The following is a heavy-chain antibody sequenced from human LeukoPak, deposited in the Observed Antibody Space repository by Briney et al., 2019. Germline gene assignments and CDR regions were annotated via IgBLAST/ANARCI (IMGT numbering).Heavy chain of an antibody. J-gene: IGHJ6*02. Sequence: SVKVSCKASGGTFSSYAISWVRQAPGQGLEWMGGIIPIFGTANYAQKFQGRVTITADESTSTAYMELSSLRSEDTAVYYCARVEEYCSSTSCYYRNYYYYGMDVWGQGTTVTVS. CDR1: GGTFSSYA. CDR3: ARVEEYCSSTSCYYRNYYYYGMDV. CDR2: IIPIFGTA. D-gene: IGHD2-2*01. V-gene: IGHV1-69*13.